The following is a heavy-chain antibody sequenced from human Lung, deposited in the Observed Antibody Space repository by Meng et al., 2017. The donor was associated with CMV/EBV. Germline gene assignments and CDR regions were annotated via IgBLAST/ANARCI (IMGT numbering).Heavy chain of an antibody. CDR3: LRRSGGSV. CDR1: GAPFINLSW. D-gene: IGHD3-10*01. J-gene: IGHJ1*01. CDR2: ITHRGSS. V-gene: IGHV4-4*02. Sequence: APALLNPSDTLSLTCADSGAPFINLSWWAVARQPPGKVVELIGEITHRGSSAYNPSLKSRVSMSIDKSKNQFSLKLTSVTAADTAVYHCLRRSGGSVWGQGTLVTVSS.